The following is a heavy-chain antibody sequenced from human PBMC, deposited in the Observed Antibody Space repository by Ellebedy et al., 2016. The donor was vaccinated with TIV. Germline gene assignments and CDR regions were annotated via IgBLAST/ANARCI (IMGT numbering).Heavy chain of an antibody. J-gene: IGHJ3*02. CDR1: GGSISSSNW. V-gene: IGHV4-39*01. D-gene: IGHD4-23*01. Sequence: MPSETLSLTCAVSGGSISSSNWWSWVRQPPGKGLEWIGSIYYSGSTYYNPSLKSRVTISVDTSKNQFSLKLTSVTAADTAVYYCARVNGGKRAFDIWGQGTMVTVSS. CDR2: IYYSGST. CDR3: ARVNGGKRAFDI.